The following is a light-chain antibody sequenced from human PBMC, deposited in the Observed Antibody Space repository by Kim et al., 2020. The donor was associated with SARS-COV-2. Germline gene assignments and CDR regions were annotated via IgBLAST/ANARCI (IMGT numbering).Light chain of an antibody. Sequence: GQRVTISCSGSSSNIGSNSVNWYQQLPGTAPKLLMYSNNQRPSGVSDRFSGSKTGTSVSLAISGLQSEDEADYYCAAWDDRLNGPVFGGGTQLTVL. CDR2: SNN. J-gene: IGLJ3*02. CDR3: AAWDDRLNGPV. V-gene: IGLV1-44*01. CDR1: SSNIGSNS.